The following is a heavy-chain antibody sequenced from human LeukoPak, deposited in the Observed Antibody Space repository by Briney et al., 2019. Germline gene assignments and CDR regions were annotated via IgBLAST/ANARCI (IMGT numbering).Heavy chain of an antibody. CDR2: IAYDGSRA. CDR1: GFTFGGYG. Sequence: GGSLRLSCAGSGFTFGGYGMHWFRQTPGKGQEWVAVIAYDGSRAFYADSVKGRFTISRDNSKNTMSVQMDDLRAEDTAVYYCTRYNNDYFDYWGQGTLVTVSS. J-gene: IGHJ4*02. V-gene: IGHV3-33*01. CDR3: TRYNNDYFDY. D-gene: IGHD1-14*01.